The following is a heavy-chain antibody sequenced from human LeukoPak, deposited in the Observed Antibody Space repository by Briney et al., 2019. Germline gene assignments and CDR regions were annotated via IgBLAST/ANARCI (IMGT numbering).Heavy chain of an antibody. CDR3: ARPHSYYDSSGADYYYYGMDV. CDR1: GLTFSSYD. D-gene: IGHD3-22*01. CDR2: IGATGDT. J-gene: IGHJ6*02. Sequence: GGSLRLSCAASGLTFSSYDMHWVRQAAGKGLEWVSSIGATGDTYYIDSVKGRFTISRENAKKSLYLQVSSLRVEDTAVYYCARPHSYYDSSGADYYYYGMDVWGQGTTVTVSS. V-gene: IGHV3-13*01.